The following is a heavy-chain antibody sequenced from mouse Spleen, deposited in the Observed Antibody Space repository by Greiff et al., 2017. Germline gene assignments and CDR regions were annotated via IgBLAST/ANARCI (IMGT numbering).Heavy chain of an antibody. J-gene: IGHJ2*01. D-gene: IGHD1-2*01. CDR1: GFTFPDYY. CDR3: ARFITTATGYFDY. V-gene: IGHV7-3*02. Sequence: EVQGVESGGGLVQPGGSLRLSCATSGFTFPDYYMSWVRQPPGQALEWLGFIRNKANGYTTEYSASVKGRFTISRDNSQSILYIQMNTLRAEDSATYYCARFITTATGYFDYWGQGTTLTVSS. CDR2: IRNKANGYTT.